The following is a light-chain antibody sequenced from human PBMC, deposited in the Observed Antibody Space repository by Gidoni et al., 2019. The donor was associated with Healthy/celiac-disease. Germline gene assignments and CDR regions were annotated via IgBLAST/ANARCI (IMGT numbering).Light chain of an antibody. V-gene: IGLV1-44*01. CDR1: SSNIGSNT. CDR2: SNN. CDR3: AAWDDSLNGVV. J-gene: IGLJ2*01. Sequence: QSVLTQPPSASRTPGQRVPLSCSGSSSNIGSNTVNWYQQLPGTAPKLLIYSNNQRPSGVPDRFSGSKSGTSASLAISGLQSEDEADYYCAAWDDSLNGVVFGGGTKLTVL.